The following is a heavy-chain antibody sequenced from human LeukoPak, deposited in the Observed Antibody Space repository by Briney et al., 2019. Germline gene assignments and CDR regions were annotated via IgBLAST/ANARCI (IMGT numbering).Heavy chain of an antibody. CDR1: GYSISSSYY. Sequence: SETLSLTCTVSGYSISSSYYWGWIRQPPGKGLEWIGRIYTSGSTNYNPSLKSRVTISVDTSKNQFSLKLSSVTAADTAVYYCARTLVTMAFDYWGQGTLVTVSS. D-gene: IGHD3-10*01. V-gene: IGHV4-38-2*02. J-gene: IGHJ4*02. CDR3: ARTLVTMAFDY. CDR2: IYTSGST.